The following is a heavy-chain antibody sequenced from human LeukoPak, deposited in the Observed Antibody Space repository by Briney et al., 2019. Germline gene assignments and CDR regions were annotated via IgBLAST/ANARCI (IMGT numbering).Heavy chain of an antibody. Sequence: GGSLRLSCAASGFTFSSYAMSWVRQAPGKGLEWVSAISGSGGSTYYADSVKGRFTISRDNSKNTLYLQMNSLRAEDTAVYYCAKDSGYYYDSSGYYLGFDYWGLGTLVTVSS. J-gene: IGHJ4*02. CDR2: ISGSGGST. V-gene: IGHV3-23*01. CDR1: GFTFSSYA. D-gene: IGHD3-22*01. CDR3: AKDSGYYYDSSGYYLGFDY.